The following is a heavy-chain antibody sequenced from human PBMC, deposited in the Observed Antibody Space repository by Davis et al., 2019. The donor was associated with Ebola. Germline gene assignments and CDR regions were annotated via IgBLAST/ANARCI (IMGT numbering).Heavy chain of an antibody. Sequence: HTGGSLRLSCAASGFTFSSYWMHWVRQAPGKGLVWVSRINSDGSSTSYADSVKGRFTISRDNAKNTLYLQMNSLRAEDTAVYYCARGGIAARQYYYYGMDVWGQGTTVTVSS. V-gene: IGHV3-74*01. D-gene: IGHD6-6*01. J-gene: IGHJ6*02. CDR3: ARGGIAARQYYYYGMDV. CDR1: GFTFSSYW. CDR2: INSDGSST.